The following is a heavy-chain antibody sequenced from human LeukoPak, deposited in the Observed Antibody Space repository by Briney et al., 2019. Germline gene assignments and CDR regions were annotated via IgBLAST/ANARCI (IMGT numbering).Heavy chain of an antibody. CDR2: INHSGST. Sequence: PSETLSLTCAVYGGSFSGYYWSWIRQPPGKGLEWIGEINHSGSTNYNPSLKSRVTISVDTSKNQFSLKLSSVTAADTAVYCCARTTVTVYYYYYMDVWGKGTTVTVSS. V-gene: IGHV4-34*01. CDR1: GGSFSGYY. J-gene: IGHJ6*03. CDR3: ARTTVTVYYYYYMDV. D-gene: IGHD4-17*01.